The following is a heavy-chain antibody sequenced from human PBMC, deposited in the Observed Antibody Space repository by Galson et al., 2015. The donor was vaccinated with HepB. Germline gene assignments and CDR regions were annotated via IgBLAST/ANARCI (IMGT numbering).Heavy chain of an antibody. Sequence: SLRLSCAASGFTVSSNYMSWVRQAPGKGLEWVSVIYSGGSTYYADSVKGRFTISRDNSKNTLYLQMNSLRAEDTAVYYCARDRGGWLQNDAFDIWGQGTMVTVSS. CDR3: ARDRGGWLQNDAFDI. CDR2: IYSGGST. V-gene: IGHV3-66*01. J-gene: IGHJ3*02. CDR1: GFTVSSNY. D-gene: IGHD5-24*01.